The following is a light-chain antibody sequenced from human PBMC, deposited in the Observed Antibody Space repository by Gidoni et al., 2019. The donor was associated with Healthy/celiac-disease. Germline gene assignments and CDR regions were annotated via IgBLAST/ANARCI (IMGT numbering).Light chain of an antibody. Sequence: EIVLTQSPATLSLSPGERATLSCRASQSVSSYLAWYQQKPGQAPRLLIDDASNRATGIPARFSGSRSGTDFTLTISSLEPEDFAVYYCQQRSNWPPYTFGQXTKLEIK. J-gene: IGKJ2*01. CDR1: QSVSSY. CDR2: DAS. CDR3: QQRSNWPPYT. V-gene: IGKV3-11*01.